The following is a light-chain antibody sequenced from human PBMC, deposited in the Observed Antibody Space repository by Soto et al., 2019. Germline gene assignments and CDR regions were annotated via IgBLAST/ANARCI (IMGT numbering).Light chain of an antibody. V-gene: IGKV3-20*01. CDR3: QQYVISVT. CDR2: GAS. J-gene: IGKJ5*01. CDR1: QSLGGN. Sequence: EIVMTQSPATLAGSPGETVTLSCRASQSLGGNLAWYQQKPGQAPRLLIYGASNRATGIPERFSGSGSGTDFTLTISRLEPQDSAMYYCQQYVISVTFGQGTRLEIK.